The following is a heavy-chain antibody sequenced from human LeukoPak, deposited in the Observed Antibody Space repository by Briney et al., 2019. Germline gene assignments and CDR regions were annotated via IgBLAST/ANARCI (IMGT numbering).Heavy chain of an antibody. CDR2: ISSSSSYI. Sequence: GGSLRLSCAASGFTFSSYAMSWVRQAPGKGLEWVSSISSSSSYIYYADSVKGRFTISRDNAKNSLYLQMNSLRAEDTAVYYCARAEYSSGWYYFDYWGQGTLVTVSS. V-gene: IGHV3-21*01. CDR1: GFTFSSYA. CDR3: ARAEYSSGWYYFDY. D-gene: IGHD6-19*01. J-gene: IGHJ4*02.